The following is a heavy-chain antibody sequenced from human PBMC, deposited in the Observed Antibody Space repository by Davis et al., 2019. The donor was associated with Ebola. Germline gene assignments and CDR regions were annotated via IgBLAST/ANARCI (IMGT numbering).Heavy chain of an antibody. J-gene: IGHJ6*02. CDR1: GFTFDAYA. V-gene: IGHV3-9*01. Sequence: PGGSLRLSCAASGFTFDAYAMHWVRQAPGKGLEWVSGIDWNSGGIGYADSVKGRFTISRDNAKNSLYLQMNSLRAEDTALYYCASDRHYSSSGGMDVWGQGTTVIVSS. D-gene: IGHD6-6*01. CDR3: ASDRHYSSSGGMDV. CDR2: IDWNSGGI.